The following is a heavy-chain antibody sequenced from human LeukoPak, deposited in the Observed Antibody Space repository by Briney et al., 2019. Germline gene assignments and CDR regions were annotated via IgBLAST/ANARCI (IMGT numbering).Heavy chain of an antibody. Sequence: SEALSLTCTVSGGSISSYYWSWIRQPPGKGLEWIGYIYYSGSTNYNPSLKSRVTISVDTSKNQFSLKLSSVTAADTAVYYCARVTQRTIFGVVINYYFDYWGQGTLVTVSS. V-gene: IGHV4-59*01. CDR1: GGSISSYY. D-gene: IGHD3-3*01. CDR2: IYYSGST. CDR3: ARVTQRTIFGVVINYYFDY. J-gene: IGHJ4*02.